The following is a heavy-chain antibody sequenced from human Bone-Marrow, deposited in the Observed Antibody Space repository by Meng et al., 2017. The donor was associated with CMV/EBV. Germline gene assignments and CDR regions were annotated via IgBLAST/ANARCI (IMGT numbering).Heavy chain of an antibody. CDR3: VRSPARGYPNEA. V-gene: IGHV4-59*01. J-gene: IGHJ5*02. CDR2: IYYNGDI. Sequence: SGTLSLTCSVSGASMTSSYWSWIRQPPGKGLEWIGYIYYNGDINYHPSLRSGVTISLDTPNNQISLKLTYVTAADTAVYFCVRSPARGYPNEAWGQGTLVTVSS. D-gene: IGHD2-8*01. CDR1: GASMTSSY.